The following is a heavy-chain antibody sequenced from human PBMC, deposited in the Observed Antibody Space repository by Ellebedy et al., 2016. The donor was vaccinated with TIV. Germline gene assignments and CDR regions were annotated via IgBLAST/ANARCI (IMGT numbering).Heavy chain of an antibody. V-gene: IGHV3-23*01. CDR3: AKNPYGSGSWRNWFDP. CDR1: GFIFSNYA. D-gene: IGHD3-10*01. Sequence: GESLKISCAASGFIFSNYAMSWVRQAPGKGLEWVSAISGSGGSTYYADSVKGRFTISRDNSKNTLYLQMNSLRAEDTAVYYCAKNPYGSGSWRNWFDPWGQGTLVTVSS. J-gene: IGHJ5*02. CDR2: ISGSGGST.